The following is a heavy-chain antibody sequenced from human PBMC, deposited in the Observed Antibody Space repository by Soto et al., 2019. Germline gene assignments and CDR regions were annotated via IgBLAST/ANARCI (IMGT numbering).Heavy chain of an antibody. J-gene: IGHJ6*02. Sequence: QVQLVESGGGVVQPGTSLRLSCAASRLTFSAHDMHWVRQAPGKGLEWMALIWADGSRGFYADSVKGRFTISRDNFKNTLDLQMNSLGAEDTAVYYCAGEPKGGAYDMDVWGQGTTVTVSS. CDR1: RLTFSAHD. V-gene: IGHV3-33*01. CDR3: AGEPKGGAYDMDV. D-gene: IGHD3-16*01. CDR2: IWADGSRG.